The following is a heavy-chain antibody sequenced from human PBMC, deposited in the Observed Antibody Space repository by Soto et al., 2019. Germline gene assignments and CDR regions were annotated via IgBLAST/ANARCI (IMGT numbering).Heavy chain of an antibody. J-gene: IGHJ5*02. CDR2: ISGSGGST. CDR1: GFTFSSYA. D-gene: IGHD6-13*01. Sequence: GSLRLSCAASGFTFSSYAMSWVRQAPGKGLEWVSAISGSGGSTYYADSVKGRFTISRDNSKNTLYLQMNSLRAEDTAVYYCAKDLGGSSSWIDWFDPWGQGTLVTVSS. V-gene: IGHV3-23*01. CDR3: AKDLGGSSSWIDWFDP.